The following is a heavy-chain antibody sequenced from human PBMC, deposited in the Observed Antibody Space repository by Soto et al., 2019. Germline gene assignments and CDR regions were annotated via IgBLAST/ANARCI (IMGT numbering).Heavy chain of an antibody. Sequence: GGSLRLSCAASGFTFDDYAIHWVRQVPGKGLEWVSGISRSSSTIYYADSVKGRFIISRDNAKNSLYLQMNSLRDEDTAVYYCARESRFLEWLSLNWFDPWGQGTLVTVSS. CDR2: ISRSSSTI. V-gene: IGHV3-48*02. CDR3: ARESRFLEWLSLNWFDP. CDR1: GFTFDDYA. J-gene: IGHJ5*02. D-gene: IGHD3-3*01.